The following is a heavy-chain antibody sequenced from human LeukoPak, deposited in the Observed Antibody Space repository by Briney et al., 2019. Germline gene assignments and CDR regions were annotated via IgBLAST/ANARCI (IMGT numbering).Heavy chain of an antibody. Sequence: GGSLRLSCAAPGFTVSSNYMSWVSQAPGKGLEWVSVIYSGGSTYYADSVKGRFTISRDNSKNTLYLQMNSLRAEDTAVYYCARDQPDYGSDYWGQGTLVTVSS. J-gene: IGHJ4*02. CDR2: IYSGGST. D-gene: IGHD3-10*01. CDR3: ARDQPDYGSDY. CDR1: GFTVSSNY. V-gene: IGHV3-53*01.